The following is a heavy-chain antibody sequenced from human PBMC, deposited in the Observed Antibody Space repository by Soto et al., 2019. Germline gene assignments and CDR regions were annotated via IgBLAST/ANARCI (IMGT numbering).Heavy chain of an antibody. V-gene: IGHV3-30*18. J-gene: IGHJ4*02. Sequence: GGSLRLSCAASGFTFSSYGMHWVRQAPGKGLEWVAVISYDGSNKYYADSVKGRSTISRDNSKNTLYLQMNSLRAEDTAVYYCAKDMLVRSPNYYFDYWGQGTLVTVSS. CDR1: GFTFSSYG. CDR3: AKDMLVRSPNYYFDY. CDR2: ISYDGSNK. D-gene: IGHD6-13*01.